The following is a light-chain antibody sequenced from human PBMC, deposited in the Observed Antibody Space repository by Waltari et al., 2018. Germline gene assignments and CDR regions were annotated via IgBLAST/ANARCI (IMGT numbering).Light chain of an antibody. CDR1: QGVGKY. V-gene: IGKV3-20*01. Sequence: EIVLTQSPGTLSLSPGERATLSCRDSQGVGKYLAWYQQRPGQAPRLLLSHTSIRATGIPDRFSGSGYGTDFSLTISRREPEDCAVYYCQKYDFLPAKFGQGTTVGIK. CDR2: HTS. CDR3: QKYDFLPAK. J-gene: IGKJ1*01.